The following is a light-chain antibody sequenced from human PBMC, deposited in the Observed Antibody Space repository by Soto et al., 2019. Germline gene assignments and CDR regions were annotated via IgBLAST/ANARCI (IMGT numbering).Light chain of an antibody. Sequence: QSARTQPASVSGSPGQSITISCTGTSSDFGGYNYVSWYQQRPGKAXKLMXSXXCNRPSGVSNRFSGSKSGNTASLTISGLQAEDEADYYCNSYTASSTLVFGTGTKVTVL. V-gene: IGLV2-14*03. CDR1: SSDFGGYNY. CDR2: XXC. J-gene: IGLJ1*01. CDR3: NSYTASSTLV.